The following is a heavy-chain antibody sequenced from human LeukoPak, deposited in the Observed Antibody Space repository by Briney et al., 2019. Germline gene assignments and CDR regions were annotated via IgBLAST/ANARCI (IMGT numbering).Heavy chain of an antibody. CDR2: IKPNSGDT. CDR1: GYTFSDYY. J-gene: IGHJ4*02. D-gene: IGHD3-10*01. CDR3: ARDYRYYGREGSLGF. V-gene: IGHV1-2*02. Sequence: ASVKVSCKASGYTFSDYYIHWVRQAPGQGLEWMGWIKPNSGDTDYAQKFQGRATLTRDTSITTAYMDVSGLMSDDTAIYYCARDYRYYGREGSLGFWGQGTLVTVSS.